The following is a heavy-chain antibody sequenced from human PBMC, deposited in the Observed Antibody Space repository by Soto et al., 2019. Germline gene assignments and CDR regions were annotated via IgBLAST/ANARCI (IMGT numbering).Heavy chain of an antibody. CDR1: GASISSGDYS. V-gene: IGHV4-30-2*01. CDR3: ARGLGYCITTPCSEDWFDP. J-gene: IGHJ5*02. D-gene: IGHD2-2*01. CDR2: IYRSGSS. Sequence: SETLSLTCSVSGASISSGDYSWSWIRQTPGKGLEWIGYIYRSGSSFYNPSLRSRVTMSVDTSKNQFSLRLSSVTAADTALYYCARGLGYCITTPCSEDWFDPWGPGTLVTVPQ.